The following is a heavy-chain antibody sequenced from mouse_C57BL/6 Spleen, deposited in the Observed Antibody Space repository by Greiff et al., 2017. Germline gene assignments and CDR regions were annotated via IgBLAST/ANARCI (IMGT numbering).Heavy chain of an antibody. V-gene: IGHV1-61*01. CDR2: IYPSDSET. CDR3: AREGDGDYYFDY. CDR1: GYTFTSYW. J-gene: IGHJ2*01. D-gene: IGHD2-3*01. Sequence: QVQLQQPGAELVRPGSSVKLSCKASGYTFTSYWMDWVKQRPGQGLEWIGNIYPSDSETHYNQKFKDKATLTVDKSSSTAYMQLSSLTSEDSAVYYCAREGDGDYYFDYWGQGTTLTVFS.